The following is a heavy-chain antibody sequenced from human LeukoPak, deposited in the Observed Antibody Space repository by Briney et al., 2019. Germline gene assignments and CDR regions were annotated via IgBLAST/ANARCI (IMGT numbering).Heavy chain of an antibody. CDR3: ARDSSARYSASWYVVGDFDY. CDR1: GGSISSGSYY. J-gene: IGHJ4*02. D-gene: IGHD6-13*01. Sequence: SETLSLTCTVSGGSISSGSYYWSWIRQPAGKGLEWIGRIYTSGSTNYNPSLKSRVTISIDTSKNQFSLKLSSVTAADTAVYYCARDSSARYSASWYVVGDFDYWGQGTLVTVSS. V-gene: IGHV4-61*02. CDR2: IYTSGST.